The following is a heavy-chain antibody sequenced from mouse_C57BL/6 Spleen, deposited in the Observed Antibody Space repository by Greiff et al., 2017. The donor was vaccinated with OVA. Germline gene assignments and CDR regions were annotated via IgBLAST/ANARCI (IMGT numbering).Heavy chain of an antibody. D-gene: IGHD4-1*01. Sequence: QVQLQQPGAALVRPGSSVKLSCKASGYTFTSYWMHWVRQRPIQGLEWIGNIDPSDSETHYNQKFKDKATLTVDKSSSTAYMQLSSLTSEDSAVYYCARKELGLDDWGQGTTLTVSS. CDR3: ARKELGLDD. V-gene: IGHV1-52*01. CDR1: GYTFTSYW. J-gene: IGHJ2*01. CDR2: IDPSDSET.